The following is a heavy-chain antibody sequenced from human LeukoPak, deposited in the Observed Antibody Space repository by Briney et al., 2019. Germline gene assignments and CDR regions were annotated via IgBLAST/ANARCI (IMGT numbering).Heavy chain of an antibody. CDR2: IYSGGNT. CDR3: ARDRYYYDSSGYEKFDY. Sequence: GGSLRLSCAASGFTVSSNYMSWVRQAPGKGLECVSVIYSGGNTYYADSVKGRFTISRDNSKNTLYLQMNSLRAEDTAVYYCARDRYYYDSSGYEKFDYWGQGTLVTVSS. V-gene: IGHV3-66*01. J-gene: IGHJ4*02. CDR1: GFTVSSNY. D-gene: IGHD3-22*01.